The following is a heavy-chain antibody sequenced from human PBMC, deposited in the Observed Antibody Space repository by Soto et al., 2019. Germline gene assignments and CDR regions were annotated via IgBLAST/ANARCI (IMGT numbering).Heavy chain of an antibody. Sequence: QVQLVQSGAEVKKPGASVKVSCKASGYTFTSYAMHWVRQAPGQRLEWMGWINAGNGNTKYSQKFQGRVTITRDTSASTAYMELSSLRSEDTAVYSCAREPGDGIGGWFDPLGQGPLVTVSS. V-gene: IGHV1-3*01. CDR3: AREPGDGIGGWFDP. J-gene: IGHJ5*02. CDR1: GYTFTSYA. CDR2: INAGNGNT. D-gene: IGHD3-16*01.